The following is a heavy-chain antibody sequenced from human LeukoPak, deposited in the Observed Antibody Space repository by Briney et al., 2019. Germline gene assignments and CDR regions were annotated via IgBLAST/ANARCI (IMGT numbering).Heavy chain of an antibody. V-gene: IGHV3-9*01. D-gene: IGHD1-26*01. CDR1: GFTFDDYA. CDR2: ISWNSGSI. J-gene: IGHJ6*02. CDR3: AKDASSYYYYGMDV. Sequence: PGGSLRLSCAGSGFTFDDYAMHWVRQAPGKGLEWVSGISWNSGSIGYADSVKGRFTISRDNAKNSLYLQMNSLRAEDTALYYCAKDASSYYYYGMDVWGQGTTVTVSS.